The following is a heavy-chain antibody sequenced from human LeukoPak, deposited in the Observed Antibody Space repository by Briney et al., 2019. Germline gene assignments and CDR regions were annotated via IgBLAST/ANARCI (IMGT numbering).Heavy chain of an antibody. J-gene: IGHJ5*02. CDR2: ISGSGGST. V-gene: IGHV3-23*01. CDR1: GFTFSSYA. CDR3: ERFGPAVGDPSEGGYWFDP. Sequence: QAGGSLRLSCAASGFTFSSYAMSWVRQVPGKGLEWVSAISGSGGSTYYADSVKGRFTISRDNSKNTLYLQMNSLRAEDTAVYYCERFGPAVGDPSEGGYWFDPWGQGTLVTVSS. D-gene: IGHD3-10*01.